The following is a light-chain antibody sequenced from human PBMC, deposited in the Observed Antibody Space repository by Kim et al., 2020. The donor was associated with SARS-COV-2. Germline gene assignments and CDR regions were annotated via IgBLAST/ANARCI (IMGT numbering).Light chain of an antibody. J-gene: IGLJ3*02. V-gene: IGLV2-11*01. CDR1: SNDIGVYNS. CDR2: DVR. CDR3: CSYAGSYTLV. Sequence: GQSVTIPCTGTSNDIGVYNSVSWFQQHPGKSPKLMIYDVRQRPSGVPDRFSGSKSGNTASLTISGLQAEDEADYYCCSYAGSYTLVFGGGTQLTV.